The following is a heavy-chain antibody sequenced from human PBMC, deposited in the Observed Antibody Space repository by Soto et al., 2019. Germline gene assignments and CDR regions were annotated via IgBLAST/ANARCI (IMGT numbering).Heavy chain of an antibody. CDR3: GTEAIVPGATTGMDA. D-gene: IGHD2-8*01. CDR1: GYTLTTFF. V-gene: IGHV1-46*01. Sequence: QVQLVQSGAEVKKPGASVKVSCKASGYTLTTFFMHWVRQAPGQGLVWMGVIKHGYHAGRRTLYAQKFQGRVTMTTDAATSTVYMELSRLICDDTTVYYCGTEAIVPGATTGMDAWGQGTTVTVSS. CDR2: IKHGYHAGRRT. J-gene: IGHJ6*02.